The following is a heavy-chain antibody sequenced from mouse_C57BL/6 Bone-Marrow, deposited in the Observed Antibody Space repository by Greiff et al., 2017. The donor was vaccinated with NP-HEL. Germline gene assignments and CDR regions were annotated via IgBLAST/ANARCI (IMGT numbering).Heavy chain of an antibody. CDR1: GFTFSSYG. Sequence: EVQRVESGGDLVKPGGSLKLSCAASGFTFSSYGMSWVRQTPDKRLEWVATISSGGSYTYYPASVKGRFTISRDNAKNTLYLQMSSLKSEDTAMYYCASVYYYGSFDYWGQGTTLTVSS. J-gene: IGHJ2*01. CDR2: ISSGGSYT. V-gene: IGHV5-6*01. CDR3: ASVYYYGSFDY. D-gene: IGHD1-1*01.